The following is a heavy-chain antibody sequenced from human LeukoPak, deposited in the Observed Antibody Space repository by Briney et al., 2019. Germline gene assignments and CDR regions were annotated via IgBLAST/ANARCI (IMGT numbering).Heavy chain of an antibody. D-gene: IGHD3-22*01. CDR3: ATYYYDSGGFHFHH. CDR1: GFSVSNNY. Sequence: PGGSLRLSCAASGFSVSNNYMSWVRQAPGKGLEWVSVIYSGGSTFYADSVKGRFTISRDNSKNTLYLQMGSLRAEDMAVYYCATYYYDSGGFHFHHWGQGTLVTVSS. J-gene: IGHJ1*01. CDR2: IYSGGST. V-gene: IGHV3-66*01.